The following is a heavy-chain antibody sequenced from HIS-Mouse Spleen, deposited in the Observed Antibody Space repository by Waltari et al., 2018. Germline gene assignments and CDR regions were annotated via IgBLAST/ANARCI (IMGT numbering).Heavy chain of an antibody. V-gene: IGHV4-38-2*02. Sequence: QVQLQESGPGLVTPSETLSLTCTVSGYSISSGYYWGWIRQPPGRGLEWIGSIYHSGSTYYNPSLKSRVTISVDTSKNQFSLKLSAVTAADTAVYYCARVVSSVLRFLEWNWFDPWGQGTLVTVSS. J-gene: IGHJ5*02. CDR1: GYSISSGYY. D-gene: IGHD3-3*01. CDR2: IYHSGST. CDR3: ARVVSSVLRFLEWNWFDP.